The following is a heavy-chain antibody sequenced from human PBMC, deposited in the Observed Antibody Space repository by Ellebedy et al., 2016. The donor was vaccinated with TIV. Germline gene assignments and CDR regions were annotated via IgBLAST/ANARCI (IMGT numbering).Heavy chain of an antibody. D-gene: IGHD5-12*01. CDR1: GIIVSDYF. Sequence: GGSLRLSCEASGIIVSDYFMNWVRQAPGKGLEWVSVLYPDAKTNYTDSVNGRFIVSRDSSKNTLYLQMNSLTAEDTAVYYCARDARLRFENLHYYYGMDVWGHGTPVTVSS. CDR3: ARDARLRFENLHYYYGMDV. V-gene: IGHV3-66*01. J-gene: IGHJ6*02. CDR2: LYPDAKT.